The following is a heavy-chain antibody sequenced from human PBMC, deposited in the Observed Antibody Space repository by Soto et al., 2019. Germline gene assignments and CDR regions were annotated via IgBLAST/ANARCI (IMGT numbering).Heavy chain of an antibody. V-gene: IGHV3-11*01. CDR2: ISSSGDTG. CDR3: ARDRGAVVGQFFDY. Sequence: GGSLRLSCAASGFTFSAYYTSWIRQAPGKGLEWISYISSSGDTGNYADSVKGRFTVSRDNAKNSLYLQMNSLRGEDTAVYYCARDRGAVVGQFFDYWGQGTLVTVSS. CDR1: GFTFSAYY. J-gene: IGHJ4*02. D-gene: IGHD6-19*01.